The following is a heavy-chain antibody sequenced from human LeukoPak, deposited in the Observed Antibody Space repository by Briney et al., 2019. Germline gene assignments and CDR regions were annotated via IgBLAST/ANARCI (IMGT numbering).Heavy chain of an antibody. CDR3: ARAYSPTSWGLAAADYYYMDV. D-gene: IGHD6-13*01. CDR2: INPNSGGT. V-gene: IGHV1-2*02. J-gene: IGHJ6*03. Sequence: PAASVKVSCKASGYTFTGYYMHWVRQAPGHGLEWMGWINPNSGGTNYAQKFQGRVTMTRDTSISTAYMELNRLTSDDTAVYYCARAYSPTSWGLAAADYYYMDVWGKGTTVTVSS. CDR1: GYTFTGYY.